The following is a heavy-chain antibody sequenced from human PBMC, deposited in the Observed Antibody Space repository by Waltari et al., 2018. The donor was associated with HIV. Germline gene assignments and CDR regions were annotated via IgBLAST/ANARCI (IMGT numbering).Heavy chain of an antibody. CDR2: IYPGDSDT. CDR3: ARTVVPAAIRFPYYYYGMDV. Sequence: PGKGLEWMGIIYPGDSDTRYSPSFQGQVTISADKSISTAYLQWSSLKASDTAMYYCARTVVPAAIRFPYYYYGMDVWGQGTTVTVSS. J-gene: IGHJ6*02. V-gene: IGHV5-51*01. D-gene: IGHD2-2*02.